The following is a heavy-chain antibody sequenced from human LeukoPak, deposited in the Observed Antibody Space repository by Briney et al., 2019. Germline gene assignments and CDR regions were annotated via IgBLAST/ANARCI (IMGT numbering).Heavy chain of an antibody. J-gene: IGHJ4*02. CDR1: GGSISSYY. V-gene: IGHV4-59*01. D-gene: IGHD3-3*01. CDR2: IYYSGST. CDR3: ARAFTTIFGVVMTFDY. Sequence: SETLSLTCTVSGGSISSYYWSWIRQPPGKGLEWIGYIYYSGSTNYNPSLKSRVTISVDTSKNQFSLKLSSVTAADTAVYYCARAFTTIFGVVMTFDYWGQGTLVTVSS.